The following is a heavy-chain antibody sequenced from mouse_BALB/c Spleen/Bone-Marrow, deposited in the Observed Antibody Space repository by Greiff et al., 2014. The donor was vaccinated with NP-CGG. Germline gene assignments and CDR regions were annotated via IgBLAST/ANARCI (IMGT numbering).Heavy chain of an antibody. CDR2: ISSGSSTI. V-gene: IGHV5-17*02. CDR1: GFTFSSFG. Sequence: VQLQQPGGGLVQPGGSRKLSCAASGFTFSSFGMHWVRQAPEKGLEWVAYISSGSSTIYYADTVKGRFTISRDNPKNTLFLQMTSLRSEGTAMYYCARDVPLYDVGYFDYWGQGTTLTVSS. D-gene: IGHD2-14*01. J-gene: IGHJ2*01. CDR3: ARDVPLYDVGYFDY.